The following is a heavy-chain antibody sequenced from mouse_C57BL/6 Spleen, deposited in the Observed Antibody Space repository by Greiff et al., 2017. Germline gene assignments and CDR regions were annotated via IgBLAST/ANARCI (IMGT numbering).Heavy chain of an antibody. J-gene: IGHJ2*01. Sequence: VQLQQSGPVLVKPGASVKMSCKASGYTFTDYYMNWVKQSHGKSLEWIGVINPYNGGTSYNQEFKGKATLTVEKASSTAYMELNSLTSEDSSVYYCARSKPSTAQATSFDYWGQGTTLTVSS. CDR1: GYTFTDYY. V-gene: IGHV1-19*01. CDR2: INPYNGGT. D-gene: IGHD3-2*02. CDR3: ARSKPSTAQATSFDY.